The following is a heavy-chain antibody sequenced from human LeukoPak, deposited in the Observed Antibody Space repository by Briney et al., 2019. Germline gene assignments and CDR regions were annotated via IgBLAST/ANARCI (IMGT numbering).Heavy chain of an antibody. CDR2: IKQDGSEK. CDR3: ARDLSRGYSSGWYDAFDI. V-gene: IGHV3-7*01. D-gene: IGHD6-19*01. J-gene: IGHJ3*02. CDR1: GFTFSSYW. Sequence: PGGSLRLSCAASGFTFSSYWMHWVRQAPGKGLVWVANIKQDGSEKYYVDSVKGRFTISRDNAKNSLYLQMNSLRAEDTAVYYCARDLSRGYSSGWYDAFDIWGQGTMVTVSS.